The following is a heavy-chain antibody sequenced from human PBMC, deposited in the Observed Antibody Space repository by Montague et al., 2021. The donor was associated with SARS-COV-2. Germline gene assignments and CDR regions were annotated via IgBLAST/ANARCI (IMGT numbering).Heavy chain of an antibody. CDR2: IYYTGST. V-gene: IGHV4-59*01. D-gene: IGHD2-2*01. Sequence: SETLSLTCTVSGGSISGYYWTWMRQPPGKGLEWLGHIYYTGSTKYNPSLKSRVTISMDTPKNQFSLQLRSVTAADTAVYFCERAQTTCFIANCVNYFDYWGQGALVTVSS. CDR3: ERAQTTCFIANCVNYFDY. J-gene: IGHJ4*02. CDR1: GGSISGYY.